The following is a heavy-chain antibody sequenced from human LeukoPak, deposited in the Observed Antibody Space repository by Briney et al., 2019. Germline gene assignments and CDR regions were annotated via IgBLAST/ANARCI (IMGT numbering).Heavy chain of an antibody. Sequence: PGGSLTLSCAASGFTFSSYCMHWVRQAPGKGLEWAAVISYDGSNKYYADSAKGRFTISRDNSKNTLYLQMNSLRAEETAVYYCAKDLYCSSTSCYAGVWGQGTLVTVSS. J-gene: IGHJ4*02. D-gene: IGHD2-2*01. CDR3: AKDLYCSSTSCYAGV. V-gene: IGHV3-30*18. CDR2: ISYDGSNK. CDR1: GFTFSSYC.